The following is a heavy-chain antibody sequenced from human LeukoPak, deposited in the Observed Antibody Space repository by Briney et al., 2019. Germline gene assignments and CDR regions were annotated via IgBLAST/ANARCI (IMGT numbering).Heavy chain of an antibody. V-gene: IGHV1-46*01. CDR1: GYTFTSYY. D-gene: IGHD3-22*01. J-gene: IGHJ4*02. Sequence: ASVTVSCKASGYTFTSYYMHWVRQAPGQGLEWMGIINPSGGSTSYAQKFQGRVTMTRDMSTSTVYMELSSLRSEDTAVYYCARDLIINHYYDSSGLNYWGLGTLVTVSS. CDR3: ARDLIINHYYDSSGLNY. CDR2: INPSGGST.